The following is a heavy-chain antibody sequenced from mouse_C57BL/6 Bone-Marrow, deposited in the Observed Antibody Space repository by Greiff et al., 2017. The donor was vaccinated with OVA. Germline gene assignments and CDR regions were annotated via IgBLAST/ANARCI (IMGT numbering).Heavy chain of an antibody. V-gene: IGHV1-55*01. J-gene: IGHJ1*03. CDR1: GYTFTSYW. CDR2: IYPGSGST. Sequence: QVQLQQPGAELVKPGASVKMSCKASGYTFTSYWITWVKQRPGQGLEWIGDIYPGSGSTNYNEKFKSKATLTVDTSSSTAYMQLSSLTSEDSAVYYCARTRCDGSSYWYFDVWGTGTTVTVSS. CDR3: ARTRCDGSSYWYFDV. D-gene: IGHD1-1*01.